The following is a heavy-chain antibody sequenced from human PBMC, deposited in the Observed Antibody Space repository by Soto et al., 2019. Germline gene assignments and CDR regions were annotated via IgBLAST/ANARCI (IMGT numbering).Heavy chain of an antibody. Sequence: SGPTLGEPTQTLTLTCTFSGFSLSTSGVGVGWIRQPPGKALEWLALIYWDDDKRYSPSLKSRLTITKDTSKNQAVLTMTNMDPLDTATYYCAHRGFYYYDSSGYYHDAFDICGQGTMVTAS. CDR1: GFSLSTSGVG. J-gene: IGHJ3*02. CDR2: IYWDDDK. CDR3: AHRGFYYYDSSGYYHDAFDI. D-gene: IGHD3-22*01. V-gene: IGHV2-5*02.